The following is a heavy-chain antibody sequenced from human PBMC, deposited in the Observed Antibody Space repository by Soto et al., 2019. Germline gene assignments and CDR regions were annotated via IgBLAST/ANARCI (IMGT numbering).Heavy chain of an antibody. CDR2: ISAHDVHT. J-gene: IGHJ6*02. CDR1: GYTFTSYG. CDR3: ARGQGEYCSRGSCYANYYYNGMDV. V-gene: IGHV1-18*01. D-gene: IGHD2-15*01. Sequence: ASVEVYCKASGYTFTSYGITWVRQAPGQVLEWMGWISAHDVHTNSAQKLQDRVTMTTDTITSTAYMDLRSLRSDDTAVYYCARGQGEYCSRGSCYANYYYNGMDVWGQGTTVTVSS.